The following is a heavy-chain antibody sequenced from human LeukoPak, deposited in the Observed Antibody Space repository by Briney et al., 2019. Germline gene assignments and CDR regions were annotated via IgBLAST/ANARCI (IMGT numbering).Heavy chain of an antibody. CDR2: INHSGST. J-gene: IGHJ6*03. CDR3: ARCDSTSWPFYYYMDV. CDR1: GYSISSGYY. Sequence: SETLSLTCNVSGYSISSGYYWGWIRQPPGKGLAWIGEINHSGSTSYNPSLKSRVTMSVDTSKNQFSLKLSSVTAADTAVYYCARCDSTSWPFYYYMDVWGKGTTVTVS. D-gene: IGHD2-2*01. V-gene: IGHV4-38-2*02.